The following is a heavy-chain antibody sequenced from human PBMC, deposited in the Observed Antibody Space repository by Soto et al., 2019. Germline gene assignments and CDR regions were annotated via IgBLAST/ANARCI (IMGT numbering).Heavy chain of an antibody. D-gene: IGHD2-15*01. CDR1: GGSISSGDYY. V-gene: IGHV4-30-4*01. CDR3: ATRINEGDAFDI. CDR2: IYYSGST. J-gene: IGHJ3*02. Sequence: PSETLSLTCTVSGGSISSGDYYWSWIRQPPGKGLEWIGYIYYSGSTYYNPSLKSRVTISVDTSKNQFSLKLSSVTAADTAVYYCATRINEGDAFDIWGQGTMVTVSS.